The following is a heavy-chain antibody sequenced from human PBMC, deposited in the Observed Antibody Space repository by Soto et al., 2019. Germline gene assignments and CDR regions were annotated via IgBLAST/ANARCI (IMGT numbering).Heavy chain of an antibody. CDR1: GGTFNTHT. Sequence: QVHLVQFGAEVREPGSSVKVSCTASGGTFNTHTISWVRQAPGLGLEWMGRIIPLLGMPNSPPKFQGSVSITGAKATSTVYMALPMLTSDDKAVYYCATSYGSGSSPFDSWGQGTLVTFS. V-gene: IGHV1-69*02. J-gene: IGHJ4*02. D-gene: IGHD3-10*01. CDR3: ATSYGSGSSPFDS. CDR2: IIPLLGMP.